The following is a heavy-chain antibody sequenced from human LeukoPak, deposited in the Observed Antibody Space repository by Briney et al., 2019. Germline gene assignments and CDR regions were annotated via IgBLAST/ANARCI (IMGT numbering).Heavy chain of an antibody. V-gene: IGHV3-23*01. J-gene: IGHJ5*02. D-gene: IGHD1-1*01. CDR2: ISFNGDKT. CDR1: GFTFSSYA. Sequence: PGGSLRLSCAASGFTFSSYALSWVRQAPGKGLEWVSVISFNGDKTHYADSVKGRFTISRDNSKNKLYLQMYSLRADDTAVYYCAKRSSQVVEPTAWRVYDLWGQGTLVIVSA. CDR3: AKRSSQVVEPTAWRVYDL.